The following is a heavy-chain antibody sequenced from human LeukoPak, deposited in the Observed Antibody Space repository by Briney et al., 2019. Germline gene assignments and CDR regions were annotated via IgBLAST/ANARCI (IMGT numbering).Heavy chain of an antibody. CDR3: ARGYCSSTSCLGKVPNWFDP. D-gene: IGHD2-2*01. V-gene: IGHV4-39*07. J-gene: IGHJ5*02. Sequence: PSETLSLTCTVSGGSISSSSYYWGWIRQPPGKGLEWIGCIYYSGSTYYNPSLKSRVTISVDTSKNQFSLKLSSVTAADTAVYYCARGYCSSTSCLGKVPNWFDPWGQGTLVTVSS. CDR2: IYYSGST. CDR1: GGSISSSSYY.